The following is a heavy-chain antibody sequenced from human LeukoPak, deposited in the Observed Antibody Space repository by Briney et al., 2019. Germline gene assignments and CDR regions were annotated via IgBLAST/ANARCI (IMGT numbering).Heavy chain of an antibody. CDR1: GLSISSFY. J-gene: IGHJ5*02. V-gene: IGHV4-59*01. CDR2: FYNSGSS. D-gene: IGHD3-3*01. CDR3: AGSRDFWSGYQFFDP. Sequence: PSETLSLTCSLSGLSISSFYWTWIRQVPGKGLEWIGYFYNSGSSDYNPSLKSRATFSEDTSKNHFSLSLSAVTAADTAVYYCAGSRDFWSGYQFFDPWGQGTLVTVSS.